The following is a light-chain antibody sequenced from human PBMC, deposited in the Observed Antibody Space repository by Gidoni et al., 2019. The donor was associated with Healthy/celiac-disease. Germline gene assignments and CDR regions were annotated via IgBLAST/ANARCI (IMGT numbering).Light chain of an antibody. J-gene: IGKJ3*01. Sequence: DIQSTQSPSFLSASVGDRVTITCRASQGISSYLAWYQQKPGKAPKLLIYAASTLQSGVPSRFSGSGSGTEFTLTISSLQPEDFATYYCQQLNSYPVTFGPGTKVDIK. CDR1: QGISSY. CDR3: QQLNSYPVT. CDR2: AAS. V-gene: IGKV1-9*01.